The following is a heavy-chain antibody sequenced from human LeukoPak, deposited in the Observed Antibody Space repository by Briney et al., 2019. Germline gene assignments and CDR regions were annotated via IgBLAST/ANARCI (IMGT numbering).Heavy chain of an antibody. CDR3: VRGADTGYSGGS. CDR2: INSDGRST. J-gene: IGHJ5*02. D-gene: IGHD6-19*01. Sequence: PGGSLRLSCVASGFTFSRYWMHWVRQAPGKGLVWVSRINSDGRSTNYADSVKGRFSISRDNAENTLYLQMNSLRVEDTAVYYCVRGADTGYSGGSWGQGTLVTVSS. V-gene: IGHV3-74*01. CDR1: GFTFSRYW.